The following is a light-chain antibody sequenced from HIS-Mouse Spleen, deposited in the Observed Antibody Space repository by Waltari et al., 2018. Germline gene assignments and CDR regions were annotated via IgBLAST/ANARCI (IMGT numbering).Light chain of an antibody. V-gene: IGLV2-11*01. CDR3: CSYAGSWV. CDR1: SIDVGGYNY. J-gene: IGLJ3*02. Sequence: QSALTQPRSVSGSPGQSVTISCTGTSIDVGGYNYVSWYQQHPGKAPKLMIYDVSKRPAGFPDRFAGSKSGNTASLTISGLQAEDEADYYCCSYAGSWVFGGGTKLTVL. CDR2: DVS.